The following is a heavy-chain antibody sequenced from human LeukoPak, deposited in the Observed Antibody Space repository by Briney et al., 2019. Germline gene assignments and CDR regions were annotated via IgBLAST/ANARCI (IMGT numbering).Heavy chain of an antibody. CDR2: INHGGST. J-gene: IGHJ4*02. V-gene: IGHV4-34*01. CDR1: GGSFSGYY. Sequence: SETLSLTCAVYGGSFSGYYWSWIRQPPGKGLEWIGEINHGGSTNYNPSLKSRVTISVDTSKNQFSLKLSSVTAADTAVYYCARGHRYDYVWGSYREPFDYWGQGTLVTVSS. D-gene: IGHD3-16*02. CDR3: ARGHRYDYVWGSYREPFDY.